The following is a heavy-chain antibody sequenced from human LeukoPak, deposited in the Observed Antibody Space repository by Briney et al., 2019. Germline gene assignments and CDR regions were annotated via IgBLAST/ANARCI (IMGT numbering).Heavy chain of an antibody. Sequence: QSGGSLRLSCAASGFTFSTYGMYWGRQAAGKGLEWVAFIRYDGNNQYYADSVKGRFTISRDNSKNTLYLQMNSLRAEDTAVYYCAKRNGYYDSSGYSDYWGQGTLVTVSS. J-gene: IGHJ4*02. V-gene: IGHV3-30*02. D-gene: IGHD3-22*01. CDR3: AKRNGYYDSSGYSDY. CDR1: GFTFSTYG. CDR2: IRYDGNNQ.